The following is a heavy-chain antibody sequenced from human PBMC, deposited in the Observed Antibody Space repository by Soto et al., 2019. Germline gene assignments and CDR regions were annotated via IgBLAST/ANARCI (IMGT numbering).Heavy chain of an antibody. J-gene: IGHJ4*02. CDR3: ARSLRYGNYFDY. Sequence: PSETLSLTCTVSGGSISSYYWSWIRQPPGEGLEWIGYIYYSGSTNYNPSLKSRVTISVDTSKNQFSLKLSSVTAADTAVYYCARSLRYGNYFDYWGQGTLVTVSS. CDR2: IYYSGST. V-gene: IGHV4-59*01. D-gene: IGHD4-17*01. CDR1: GGSISSYY.